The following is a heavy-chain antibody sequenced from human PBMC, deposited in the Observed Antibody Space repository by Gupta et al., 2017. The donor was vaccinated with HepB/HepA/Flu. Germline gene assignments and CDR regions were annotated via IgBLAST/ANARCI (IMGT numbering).Heavy chain of an antibody. CDR2: INHSGST. Sequence: QVQLQQWGAGLLKPSETLSLTCAVYGGSFSGYYWSWIRQPPGKGLEWIGEINHSGSTNYNPSLKSRVTISVDTSKNQFSLKLSSVTAADTAVYYCARAVTIFGVVIHPHGHYFDYWGQGTLVTVSS. J-gene: IGHJ4*02. CDR1: GGSFSGYY. CDR3: ARAVTIFGVVIHPHGHYFDY. V-gene: IGHV4-34*01. D-gene: IGHD3-3*01.